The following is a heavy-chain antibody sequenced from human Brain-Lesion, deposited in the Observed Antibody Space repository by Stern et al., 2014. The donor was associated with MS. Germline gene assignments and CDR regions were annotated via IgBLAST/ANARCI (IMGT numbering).Heavy chain of an antibody. CDR1: GGSISSGGYY. CDR3: ARGRVVPGFQYYATDV. CDR2: IFNSGST. D-gene: IGHD2-2*01. J-gene: IGHJ6*02. Sequence: VQLVESGPGLVKPSQTLSLSCTVSGGSISSGGYYWSWIRQPAGKGLEWIGRIFNSGSTSYNPSPQSRGTISIDTSKTQFSLRLTSMTAADTAVYYCARGRVVPGFQYYATDVWGQGTTVIVSS. V-gene: IGHV4-61*02.